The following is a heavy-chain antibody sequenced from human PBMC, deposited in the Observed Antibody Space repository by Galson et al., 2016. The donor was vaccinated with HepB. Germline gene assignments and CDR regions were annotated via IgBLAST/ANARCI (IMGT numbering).Heavy chain of an antibody. Sequence: SLRLSCAASGFTFSSYAMNWVRQAPGKGLEWVSSIDVSRSFMYYADSLKGRFTISRDNAQNSLYLQMNSLRAEDTAVYYCARGYYSGYPPGHFDYWGQGTLVTVSS. D-gene: IGHD5-12*01. CDR3: ARGYYSGYPPGHFDY. CDR1: GFTFSSYA. CDR2: IDVSRSFM. J-gene: IGHJ4*02. V-gene: IGHV3-21*06.